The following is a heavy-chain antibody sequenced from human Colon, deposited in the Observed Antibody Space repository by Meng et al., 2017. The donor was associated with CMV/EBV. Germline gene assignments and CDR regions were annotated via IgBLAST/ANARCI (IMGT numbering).Heavy chain of an antibody. J-gene: IGHJ4*02. Sequence: PLQESGPGLVKPAGTLSLTCTASGDPISSGSHSWAWFRQPPGKRLEWIGSMYFSGIADYNPSLKSRVTISLHATQKQFSLRLTSVTAADSAVYFCARDLTNKWFYYWGQGTLVTVSS. V-gene: IGHV4-39*07. CDR1: GDPISSGSHS. CDR3: ARDLTNKWFYY. D-gene: IGHD1-26*01. CDR2: MYFSGIA.